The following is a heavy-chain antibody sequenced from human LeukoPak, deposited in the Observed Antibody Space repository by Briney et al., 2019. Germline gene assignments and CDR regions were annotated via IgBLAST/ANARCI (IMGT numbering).Heavy chain of an antibody. V-gene: IGHV3-30-3*01. CDR1: GLTFSSHW. Sequence: HPGGSLRLSCAASGLTFSSHWMHWVRQAPGKGLEWVAVISYDGSNKYYADSVKGRFTISRDNSKNTLYLQMNSLGAEDTAVYYCARGHDYGDFYFDYWGQGTLVTVSS. CDR3: ARGHDYGDFYFDY. D-gene: IGHD4-17*01. J-gene: IGHJ4*02. CDR2: ISYDGSNK.